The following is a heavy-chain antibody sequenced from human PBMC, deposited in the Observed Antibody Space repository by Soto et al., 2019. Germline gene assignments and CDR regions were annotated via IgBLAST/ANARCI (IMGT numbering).Heavy chain of an antibody. CDR1: GFTFGSYS. CDR2: ISSSSSYI. D-gene: IGHD6-13*01. Sequence: PGGSMRLSCAASGFTFGSYSRNWVRQAPGKGLEWVSSISSSSSYIYYADSVKGRFTISRDNAKNSLYLQMNSLRAEDTAVYYCARVVYSSSWYPGGGAFDIWGQGTMVTVSS. J-gene: IGHJ3*02. V-gene: IGHV3-21*01. CDR3: ARVVYSSSWYPGGGAFDI.